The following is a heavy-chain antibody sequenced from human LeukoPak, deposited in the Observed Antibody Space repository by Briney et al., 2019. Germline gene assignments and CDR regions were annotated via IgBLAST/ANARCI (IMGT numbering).Heavy chain of an antibody. V-gene: IGHV4-59*08. Sequence: SETLSLTCTVSGDPISSSCGSWIRQPPGKGLEWIGYIYYSGSTNYNPSLESRVTISVDTSKNQFSLKLSPVTAADTAVYYCATHFITVWDYLIRHKDACDMWGQGTMVTVSS. D-gene: IGHD1-1*01. CDR3: ATHFITVWDYLIRHKDACDM. CDR2: IYYSGST. CDR1: GDPISSSC. J-gene: IGHJ3*02.